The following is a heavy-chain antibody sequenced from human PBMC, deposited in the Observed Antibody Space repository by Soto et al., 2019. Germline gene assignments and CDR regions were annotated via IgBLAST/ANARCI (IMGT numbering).Heavy chain of an antibody. CDR2: ISGTGASK. J-gene: IGHJ4*02. CDR1: GVSFSSFA. Sequence: EVHLLESGGGLVQPGGALTLSCAASGVSFSSFAMTWVRQAPGQGLEWGSSISGTGASKYYGDSVKGRFTISRDTAKSTLYLQMHSLRAEDTAVYYCARHQVVVAAPRGYFDSWGQGTLVTVSS. D-gene: IGHD2-15*01. V-gene: IGHV3-23*01. CDR3: ARHQVVVAAPRGYFDS.